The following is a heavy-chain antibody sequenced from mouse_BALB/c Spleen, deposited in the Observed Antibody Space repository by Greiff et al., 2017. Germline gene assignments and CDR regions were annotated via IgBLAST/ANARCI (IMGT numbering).Heavy chain of an antibody. J-gene: IGHJ2*01. V-gene: IGHV1-18*01. Sequence: EVQLQQFGPELVKPGASVKISCKASGYTFTDYNMYWVNQSHGKSLEWIGDFNPNYDSTSYIQKFKGKATLTVDKSSSTAYMELRSLTSEDTAVYYCARGDGPYYFDNWGKGTTHAVSS. CDR2: FNPNYDST. CDR3: ARGDGPYYFDN. D-gene: IGHD2-3*01. CDR1: GYTFTDYN.